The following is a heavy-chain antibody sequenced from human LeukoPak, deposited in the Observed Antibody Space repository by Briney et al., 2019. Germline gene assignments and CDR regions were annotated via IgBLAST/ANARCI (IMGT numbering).Heavy chain of an antibody. D-gene: IGHD3-10*02. Sequence: GGSLRLSCAASGFTFSSYEMKWVRQAPGKGLEWVSDISTSGSTIDYPDSVKGRFTISSDTANNSPYLQMNSLRADDTAVYYCAELGITMFGGVWGKGTTVTISS. CDR2: ISTSGSTI. CDR1: GFTFSSYE. J-gene: IGHJ6*04. V-gene: IGHV3-48*03. CDR3: AELGITMFGGV.